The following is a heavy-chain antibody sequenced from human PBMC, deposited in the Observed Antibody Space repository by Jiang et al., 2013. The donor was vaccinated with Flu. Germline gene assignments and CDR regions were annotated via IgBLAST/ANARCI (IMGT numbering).Heavy chain of an antibody. CDR2: FYYSGST. CDR3: ARDGRYYHNSGYYHDAFDM. V-gene: IGHV4-59*01. Sequence: PGLVKPSGDPVPRPALSPVAPSLITTRSWIRQSPGKGLEWIGYFYYSGSTKYNPSLKSRVTISLDMSKNQLSLKLRSVTAADTAVYYCARDGRYYHNSGYYHDAFDMWGQGTMVTVSS. CDR1: VAPSLITT. D-gene: IGHD3-3*01. J-gene: IGHJ3*02.